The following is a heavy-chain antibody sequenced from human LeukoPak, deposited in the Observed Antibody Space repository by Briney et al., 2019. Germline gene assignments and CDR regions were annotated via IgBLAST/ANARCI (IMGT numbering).Heavy chain of an antibody. CDR3: AKDFDGYTYGNLDF. CDR2: IRDDGSNK. CDR1: GFTFRTYG. Sequence: GGSLRLSCAASGFTFRTYGMHWVRPAPGKGLEWVAFIRDDGSNKYYADSVKGRFTISRDNSKNTLYLQMNSLRAEDTAVYYCAKDFDGYTYGNLDFWGQGTLVTVSS. D-gene: IGHD5-18*01. J-gene: IGHJ4*02. V-gene: IGHV3-30*02.